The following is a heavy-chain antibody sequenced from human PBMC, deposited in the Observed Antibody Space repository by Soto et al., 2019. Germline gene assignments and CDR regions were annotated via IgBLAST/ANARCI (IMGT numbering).Heavy chain of an antibody. CDR2: IYWDNDK. CDR3: ARSLWFGERR. D-gene: IGHD3-10*01. Sequence: QITLKESGPTLVKPTQTLTLTCSFSGFSLSTTGVGVGWIRQSPGKALEWLAIIYWDNDKRYSPSLKSRVTITKDTSKNQVVLTVTNMDPVDTGTYYCARSLWFGERRWGQGALVTVSS. V-gene: IGHV2-5*02. CDR1: GFSLSTTGVG. J-gene: IGHJ4*02.